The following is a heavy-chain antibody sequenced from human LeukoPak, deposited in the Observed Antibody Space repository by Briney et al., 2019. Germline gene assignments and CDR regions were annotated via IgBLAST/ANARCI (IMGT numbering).Heavy chain of an antibody. Sequence: GGSLGLSCAASGFTFSGYSMNWVRQAPGKGLEWVSSISSSSTYIYYADSVKGRFTISRDNAKNSLYLQMNSLRAEDTAVYYCARENLGYWAFDIWGQGTMVTVSS. CDR2: ISSSSTYI. D-gene: IGHD6-13*01. CDR1: GFTFSGYS. CDR3: ARENLGYWAFDI. V-gene: IGHV3-21*01. J-gene: IGHJ3*02.